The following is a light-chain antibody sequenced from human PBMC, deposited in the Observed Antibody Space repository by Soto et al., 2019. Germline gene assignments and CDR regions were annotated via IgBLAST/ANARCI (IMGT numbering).Light chain of an antibody. CDR3: SSYTSSSTPWV. Sequence: QSALTQPASVSGSPGQSITISCTGTSNDVGDYNYVSWYQQHPGKAPKLMIYEVSNRPSGVSNRFSGSKSGNTASLTISGLQAEDEADYYCSSYTSSSTPWVVGGGTKLTVL. CDR2: EVS. V-gene: IGLV2-14*01. J-gene: IGLJ3*02. CDR1: SNDVGDYNY.